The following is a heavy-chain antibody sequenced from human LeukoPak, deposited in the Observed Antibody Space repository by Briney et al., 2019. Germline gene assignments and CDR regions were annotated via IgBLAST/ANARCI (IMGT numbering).Heavy chain of an antibody. CDR3: AKRGVVIRVILVGFHKEAYYFDS. CDR1: GITLSNYG. D-gene: IGHD3-22*01. V-gene: IGHV3-23*01. Sequence: GGSLRLSCAASGITLSNYGMSWVRQAPGQGLEWVAGISDSGGRTNYADSVKGRFTISRDNPKNTLYLQMNSLRAEDTAVYFCAKRGVVIRVILVGFHKEAYYFDSWGQGALVTVSS. CDR2: ISDSGGRT. J-gene: IGHJ4*02.